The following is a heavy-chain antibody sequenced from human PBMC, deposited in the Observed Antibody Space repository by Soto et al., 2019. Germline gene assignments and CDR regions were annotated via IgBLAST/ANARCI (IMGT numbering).Heavy chain of an antibody. D-gene: IGHD5-18*01. J-gene: IGHJ4*02. CDR1: GSTLSEFS. CDR3: ATGVGWGFIYGLQY. V-gene: IGHV1-24*01. CDR2: YVPEDGKT. Sequence: QVQLEQSGAEVKKPGASVRVSCKISGSTLSEFSMHWVRQAPGKGLEWMGGYVPEDGKTIYAPKFQDRVIMTEDTSTDTAYMELSSLRSEDTAVYFCATGVGWGFIYGLQYWGQGTPVTVSS.